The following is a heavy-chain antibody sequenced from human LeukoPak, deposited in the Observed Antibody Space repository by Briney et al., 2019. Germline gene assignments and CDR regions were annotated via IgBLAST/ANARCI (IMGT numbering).Heavy chain of an antibody. J-gene: IGHJ5*02. V-gene: IGHV1-2*02. CDR1: GYTFTGYY. CDR3: ARDLSITIFGVVRSSFDP. D-gene: IGHD3-3*01. Sequence: ASVKVSCKASGYTFTGYYMHWVRQAPGQGLEWMGWINPNSGGTNYAQKFQGRLTMTRDTSISTAYMELSRLRSDDTAVYYCARDLSITIFGVVRSSFDPWGQGTLVTVSS. CDR2: INPNSGGT.